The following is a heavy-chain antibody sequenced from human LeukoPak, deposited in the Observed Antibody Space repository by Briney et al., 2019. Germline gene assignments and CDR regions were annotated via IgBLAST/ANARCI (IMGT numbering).Heavy chain of an antibody. CDR3: ARGEPYYYDSSGFHFDY. Sequence: GASEKVPCKDSGCSFRSYALSRVRQAPGQGLEWMGGIIPIFGTAKHAQQFQGRVTITRIKSTSTAYMELSSLISEDTAVYYCARGEPYYYDSSGFHFDYWGQGTLVTVSS. CDR2: IIPIFGTA. V-gene: IGHV1-69*06. J-gene: IGHJ4*02. CDR1: GCSFRSYA. D-gene: IGHD3-22*01.